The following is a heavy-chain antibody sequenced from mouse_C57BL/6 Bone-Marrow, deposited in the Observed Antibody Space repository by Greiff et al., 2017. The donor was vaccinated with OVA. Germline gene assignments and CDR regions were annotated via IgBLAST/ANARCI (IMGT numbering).Heavy chain of an antibody. J-gene: IGHJ2*01. CDR2: IYPRDGST. Sequence: VQLQQSGPELVKPGASVKLSCKASGYTFTSYDINWVKQRPGKGLEWIGWIYPRDGSTKYNEKFKGKATLTVDTSSSTAYMELHSLTSEDSAVYFCAREDDGYYLYYFDYWGQGTTLTVSS. CDR1: GYTFTSYD. CDR3: AREDDGYYLYYFDY. V-gene: IGHV1-85*01. D-gene: IGHD2-3*01.